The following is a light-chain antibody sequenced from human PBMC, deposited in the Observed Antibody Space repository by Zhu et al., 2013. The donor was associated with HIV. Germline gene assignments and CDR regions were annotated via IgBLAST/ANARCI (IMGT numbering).Light chain of an antibody. CDR3: QQLNSYPRLT. Sequence: DIQMTQSPSTLSASVGDRVTMTCRASQSVSTWLAWYQQKPGKALKLLIYKAYTLQSGVPSRFSGSGSGTKFTLTISSLRPEDFATYYCQQLNSYPRLTFGGGTKVEIK. J-gene: IGKJ4*01. CDR2: KAY. CDR1: QSVSTW. V-gene: IGKV1-5*03.